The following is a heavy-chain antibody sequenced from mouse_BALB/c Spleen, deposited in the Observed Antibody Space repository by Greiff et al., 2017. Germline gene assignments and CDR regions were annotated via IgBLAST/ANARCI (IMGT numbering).Heavy chain of an antibody. J-gene: IGHJ4*01. Sequence: EVKLMESGGGLVKPGGSLKLSCAASGFTFSSYAMSWVRQTPEKRLEWVASISSGGSTYYPDSVKGRFTISRDNARNILDLQMSSLRSADTAMYYCSRGYGNYFIKDYWGQGTSVTVSS. CDR3: SRGYGNYFIKDY. CDR2: ISSGGST. CDR1: GFTFSSYA. V-gene: IGHV5-6-5*01. D-gene: IGHD2-1*01.